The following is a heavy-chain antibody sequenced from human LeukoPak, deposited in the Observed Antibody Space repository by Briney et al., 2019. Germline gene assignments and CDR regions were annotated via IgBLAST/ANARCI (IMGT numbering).Heavy chain of an antibody. J-gene: IGHJ4*02. D-gene: IGHD3-22*01. Sequence: SETLSLTCTVSRGSSSSSNFYWGWIRQSPGKGLEWIGSIDYSGSTYYNPSLKSRVTISVDTSKNQFSLKLSSVTAADTAVYYCARVGGLYDSSGYSDYWGQGTLVTVSS. CDR2: IDYSGST. CDR1: RGSSSSSNFY. V-gene: IGHV4-39*01. CDR3: ARVGGLYDSSGYSDY.